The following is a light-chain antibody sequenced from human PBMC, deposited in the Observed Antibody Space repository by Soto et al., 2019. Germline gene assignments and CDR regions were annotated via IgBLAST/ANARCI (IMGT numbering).Light chain of an antibody. CDR2: DVS. Sequence: QSALTQPASVSGSPGQSITISCTGTSSDVGGYNYVSWYQQHPGKAPKLMIYDVSNRPSGVSNRFSGSKSGNTASLTISGLQAEDEADYYCSSYTSSGVVFGGGTKAHRP. CDR1: SSDVGGYNY. CDR3: SSYTSSGVV. V-gene: IGLV2-14*01. J-gene: IGLJ2*01.